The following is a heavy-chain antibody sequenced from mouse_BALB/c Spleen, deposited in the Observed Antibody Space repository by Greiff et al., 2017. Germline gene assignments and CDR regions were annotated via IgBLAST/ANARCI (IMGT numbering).Heavy chain of an antibody. CDR3: ARSSWFAY. CDR2: ISSGGSYT. Sequence: EVQVVESGGGLVKPGGSLKLSCAASGFTFSSYAMSWVRQSPEKRLEWVAEISSGGSYTYYPDTVTGRFTISRDNAKNTLYLEMSSLRSEDTAMYYCARSSWFAYWGQGTLVTVSA. J-gene: IGHJ3*01. CDR1: GFTFSSYA. V-gene: IGHV5-9-4*01.